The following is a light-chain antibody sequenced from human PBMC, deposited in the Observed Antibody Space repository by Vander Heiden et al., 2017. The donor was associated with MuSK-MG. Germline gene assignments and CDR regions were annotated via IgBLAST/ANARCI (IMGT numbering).Light chain of an antibody. CDR3: SSYTDSGTS. CDR2: EDS. V-gene: IGLV2-14*01. CDR1: SNDVGGYNF. Sequence: QSALTQPASVSGSPGQSTTISCPGTSNDVGGYNFVSWYQQHPGKASRLMISEDSNRPSGVSNRFSGSKSVNTASLTISGLQTEDEADYYCSSYTDSGTSVGTGTKVTVL. J-gene: IGLJ1*01.